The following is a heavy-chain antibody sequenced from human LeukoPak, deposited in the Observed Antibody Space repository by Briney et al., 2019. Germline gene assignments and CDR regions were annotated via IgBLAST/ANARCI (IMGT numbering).Heavy chain of an antibody. J-gene: IGHJ4*02. CDR2: IYYSGST. Sequence: PSETLSLTCTVSGGSISSSSYYWGWIRQPPGKGLEWIGSIYYSGSTYYNPSLKSRVTISVDTSKNQFSLKLSSVPAADTAVYSCARPNRNWEFDYWGQGTLVTVSS. CDR3: ARPNRNWEFDY. CDR1: GGSISSSSYY. V-gene: IGHV4-39*01. D-gene: IGHD1-14*01.